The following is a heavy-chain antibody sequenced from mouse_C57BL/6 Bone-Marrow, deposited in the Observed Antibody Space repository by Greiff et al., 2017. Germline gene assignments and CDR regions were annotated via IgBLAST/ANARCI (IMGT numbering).Heavy chain of an antibody. Sequence: EVQLQQSGPELVKPGASVKISCKASGYTFTDYYMNWVKQSHGKSLEWIGDLNPNNGGTSYNQKFKGKATLTVDKSSSTAYMELRSLTSEDSAVYYCARCYYYGSSYGYFDVWGTGTTVTVSS. V-gene: IGHV1-26*01. CDR3: ARCYYYGSSYGYFDV. D-gene: IGHD1-1*01. CDR1: GYTFTDYY. CDR2: LNPNNGGT. J-gene: IGHJ1*03.